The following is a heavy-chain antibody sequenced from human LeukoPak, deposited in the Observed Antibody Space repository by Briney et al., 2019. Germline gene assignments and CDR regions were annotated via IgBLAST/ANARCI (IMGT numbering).Heavy chain of an antibody. Sequence: PSATLSLTCAVYGGSFSGYYWSWIRQPPGKGLEWIGEINHSGSTNYNPSLKSRVTISVDTSKNQFSLKLSSVTAADTAVYYCARPENIAAAGLFDYWGQGTLVTVSS. J-gene: IGHJ4*02. CDR2: INHSGST. V-gene: IGHV4-34*01. D-gene: IGHD6-13*01. CDR3: ARPENIAAAGLFDY. CDR1: GGSFSGYY.